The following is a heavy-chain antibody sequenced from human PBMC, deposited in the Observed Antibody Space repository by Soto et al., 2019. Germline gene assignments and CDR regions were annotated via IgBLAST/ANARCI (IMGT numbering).Heavy chain of an antibody. Sequence: QVQLQESGPGLVKPSQTLSLACSVSGASINSGGYFWSWIRQLPGKGLEWIGYIHYSGSTYYNPSLKSRVVMSMDTFKKDFSLKLSSVTAADTAVFYCARGFVETAMAFDYWGQGALVTVSS. CDR3: ARGFVETAMAFDY. V-gene: IGHV4-31*03. CDR1: GASINSGGYF. CDR2: IHYSGST. J-gene: IGHJ4*02. D-gene: IGHD5-18*01.